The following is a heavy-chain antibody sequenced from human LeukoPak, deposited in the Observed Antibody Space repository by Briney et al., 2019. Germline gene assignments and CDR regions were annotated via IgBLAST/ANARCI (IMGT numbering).Heavy chain of an antibody. D-gene: IGHD6-6*01. CDR1: GYTFTSYG. V-gene: IGHV1-18*01. CDR3: ARTGPPENGVRHPIASSNHWFDP. Sequence: GASVKVSCKASGYTFTSYGISWVRQAPGQGLEWMGWISAYDGNTNYAQKLQGRVTMTTDTSTSTAYMELRSLRSDDTAVYYCARTGPPENGVRHPIASSNHWFDPWGQGTLVTVSS. CDR2: ISAYDGNT. J-gene: IGHJ5*02.